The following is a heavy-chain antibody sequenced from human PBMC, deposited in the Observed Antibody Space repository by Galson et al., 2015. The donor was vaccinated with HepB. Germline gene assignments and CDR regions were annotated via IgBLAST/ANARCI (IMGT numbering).Heavy chain of an antibody. D-gene: IGHD6-13*01. CDR3: ARVKAAAGRVLDY. J-gene: IGHJ4*02. Sequence: SLRLSCAASGFTFSDYYMSWIRQAPGKGLEWVSYISSSSSYTNYADSVKGRFTISRDNAKNSLYLQMNSLRAEDTAVYYCARVKAAAGRVLDYWGQGTLVTVSS. CDR2: ISSSSSYT. CDR1: GFTFSDYY. V-gene: IGHV3-11*06.